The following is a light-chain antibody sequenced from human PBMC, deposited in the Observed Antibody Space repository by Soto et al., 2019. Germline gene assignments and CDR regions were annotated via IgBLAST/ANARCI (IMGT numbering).Light chain of an antibody. CDR1: QSISSY. CDR2: DAS. V-gene: IGKV3-11*01. CDR3: QQRSHWPPLT. Sequence: EIVLTQSPATLSLSPGERATLSCRASQSISSYLAWYQQKPGQAPRLLIYDASNRATGIPARFSGSGSGTAFTITISSLEPEDFAVYYCQQRSHWPPLTFGGGTKVEIK. J-gene: IGKJ4*01.